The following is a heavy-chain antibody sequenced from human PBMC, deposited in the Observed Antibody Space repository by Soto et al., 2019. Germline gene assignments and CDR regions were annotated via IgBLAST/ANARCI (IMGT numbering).Heavy chain of an antibody. CDR3: VRGEVPAD. CDR1: GFSFSSYN. CDR2: ISSGSSYR. J-gene: IGHJ4*02. V-gene: IGHV3-21*01. D-gene: IGHD1-26*01. Sequence: EVQLVESGGGLVKPGGSLRLSCAASGFSFSSYNMNWVRQAPGKGLEWVSSISSGSSYRYYADSVKGRFTISRDNAKKSLFLQMNSLRGEDTAVYYCVRGEVPADWGQGTLVTVSS.